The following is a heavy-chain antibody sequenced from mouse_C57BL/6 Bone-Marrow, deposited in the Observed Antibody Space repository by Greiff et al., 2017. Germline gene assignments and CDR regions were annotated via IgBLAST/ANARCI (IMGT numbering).Heavy chain of an antibody. Sequence: QVHVKQPGAELVKPGASVKLSCKASGYTFTSYWMHWVKQRPGQGLEWIGMIHPNSGSTNYNEKFKSKATLTVDKSSSTAYMQLSSLTSEDSAVYYCPYGFYAMDYWGQGTSVTVSS. V-gene: IGHV1-64*01. J-gene: IGHJ4*01. D-gene: IGHD1-1*01. CDR2: IHPNSGST. CDR1: GYTFTSYW. CDR3: PYGFYAMDY.